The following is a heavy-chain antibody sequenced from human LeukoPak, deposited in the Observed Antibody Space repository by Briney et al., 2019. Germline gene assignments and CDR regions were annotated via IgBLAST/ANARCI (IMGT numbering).Heavy chain of an antibody. J-gene: IGHJ4*02. CDR3: ARPVDYNAGDY. V-gene: IGHV3-48*04. CDR2: ISSGSSSV. D-gene: IGHD5-12*01. Sequence: GGSLRLSCAASGFTVSSNYMSWVRQAPGQGLEWVSYISSGSSSVYYADSVKGRFTISRDNAKNSLYLQMNSLRAEDTAVYYCARPVDYNAGDYWGQGTLVTVSS. CDR1: GFTVSSNY.